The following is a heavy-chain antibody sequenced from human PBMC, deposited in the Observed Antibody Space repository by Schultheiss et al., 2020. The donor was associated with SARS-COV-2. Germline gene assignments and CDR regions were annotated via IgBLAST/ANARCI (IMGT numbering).Heavy chain of an antibody. CDR2: IYYSGST. CDR1: GGSISSSSYY. Sequence: SETLSLTRTVSGGSISSSSYYWGWIRQPPGKGLEWIGSIYYSGSTYYNPSLKSRVTISVDTSKNQFSLKLSSVTAADTAVYYCASPTVVTYHDAFDIWGQGTMVTVSS. V-gene: IGHV4-39*01. J-gene: IGHJ3*02. CDR3: ASPTVVTYHDAFDI. D-gene: IGHD4-23*01.